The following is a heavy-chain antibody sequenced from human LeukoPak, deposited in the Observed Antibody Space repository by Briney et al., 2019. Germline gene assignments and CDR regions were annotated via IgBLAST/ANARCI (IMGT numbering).Heavy chain of an antibody. J-gene: IGHJ4*02. CDR3: AKDPDIVVVPAAIYFDY. CDR2: ISGSGGST. V-gene: IGHV3-23*01. D-gene: IGHD2-2*02. Sequence: GGSLRLSCAASGFTFSSYGMHWVRQAPGKGLEWVSAISGSGGSTYYADSVKGRFTISRDNSKNTLYLQMNSLRAEDTAVYYCAKDPDIVVVPAAIYFDYWGQGTLVTVSS. CDR1: GFTFSSYG.